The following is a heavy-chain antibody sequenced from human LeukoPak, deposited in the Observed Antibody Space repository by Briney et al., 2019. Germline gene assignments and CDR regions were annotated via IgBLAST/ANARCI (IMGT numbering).Heavy chain of an antibody. D-gene: IGHD2-2*01. CDR2: INHSGST. Sequence: ASETLSLTCAVYGGSFSGYHWSWIRQPPGKGLEWIGEINHSGSTNYNPSLKSRVTISVDTSKNQFSLKLSSVTAADTAVYYCARRAKDIVVVPAATTPFDYWGQGTLVTVSS. CDR1: GGSFSGYH. J-gene: IGHJ4*02. CDR3: ARRAKDIVVVPAATTPFDY. V-gene: IGHV4-34*01.